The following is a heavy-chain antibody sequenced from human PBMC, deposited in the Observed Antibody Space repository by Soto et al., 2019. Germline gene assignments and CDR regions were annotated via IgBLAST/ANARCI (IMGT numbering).Heavy chain of an antibody. J-gene: IGHJ6*03. D-gene: IGHD5-12*01. CDR2: INAGNGNT. V-gene: IGHV1-3*01. Sequence: ASVKVSCKASGYTFTSYAMHWVRQAPGQRLEWMGWINAGNGNTKYSQKFQGRVTITRDTSASTAYMELSSLRSEDTAVYYCARDAYDVPYYYYYMDVWCKGTTVTVSS. CDR3: ARDAYDVPYYYYYMDV. CDR1: GYTFTSYA.